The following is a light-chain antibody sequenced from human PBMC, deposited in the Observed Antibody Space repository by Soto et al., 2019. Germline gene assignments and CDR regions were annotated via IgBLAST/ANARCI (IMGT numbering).Light chain of an antibody. Sequence: DIQMTQSPSSLSASVGDRVTITCQASQDISNYLNWYQQKPGKAPKLLICAASTLETGVPSRFSGSGSGTDFTVTISSLQPEDSATYYCQHYANLPYTFGQGTKLEIK. CDR2: AAS. CDR3: QHYANLPYT. V-gene: IGKV1-33*01. J-gene: IGKJ2*01. CDR1: QDISNY.